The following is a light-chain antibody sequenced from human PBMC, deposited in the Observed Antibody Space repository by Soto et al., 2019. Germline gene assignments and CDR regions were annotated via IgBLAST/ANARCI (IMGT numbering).Light chain of an antibody. J-gene: IGKJ4*01. CDR3: QQYHTWPIT. CDR2: GAS. Sequence: EIVLTQSPGTLSLSPGERATLSCRAIQPISSHRYLAWYQQKPGQAPRLLISGASTGATGIPARFSGSGSGTEFTLTTSCLQSEDCALYYCQQYHTWPITFGGGTKVDIK. V-gene: IGKV3-15*01. CDR1: QPISSH.